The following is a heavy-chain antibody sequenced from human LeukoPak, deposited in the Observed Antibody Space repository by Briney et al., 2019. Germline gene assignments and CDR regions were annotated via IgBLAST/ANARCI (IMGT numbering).Heavy chain of an antibody. CDR2: IIQDGSEK. Sequence: GGSLRLSCTASGFTFSTYGMSWVRQAPGKGLEWVANIIQDGSEKYYVDSVKGRFTISRDNAKNSLYLQMNSLRAEDTAVYYCARDKSYGDSEDYWGQGTLVTVSS. CDR1: GFTFSTYG. D-gene: IGHD4-17*01. V-gene: IGHV3-7*05. J-gene: IGHJ4*02. CDR3: ARDKSYGDSEDY.